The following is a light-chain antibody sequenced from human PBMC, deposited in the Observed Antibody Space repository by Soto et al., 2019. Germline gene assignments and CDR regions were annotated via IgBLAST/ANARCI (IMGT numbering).Light chain of an antibody. CDR2: DTF. J-gene: IGKJ5*01. V-gene: IGKV3-11*01. CDR3: QQYDYLIT. Sequence: EIVLTQSPATLSLSPGERATLSCRASQSVSSSLAWYQQTPGQAPRLLIYDTFSRATGIPDRFSGSGSGTDFTLTISRLEPEDFAVYFCQQYDYLITFGQGTRLEI. CDR1: QSVSSS.